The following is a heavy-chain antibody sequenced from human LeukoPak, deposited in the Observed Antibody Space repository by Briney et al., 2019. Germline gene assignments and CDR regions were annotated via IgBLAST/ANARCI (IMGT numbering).Heavy chain of an antibody. D-gene: IGHD6-19*01. Sequence: GGSLRLSCAASGFTVSSSYMSWVRQVPGKGLEWVAVISYDGRNKYYADSVKGRFTISRDNSKNTLFLQMNSLRAEDTAVYYCAREGQNSSGWSFDYWGQGTLVTVSS. J-gene: IGHJ4*02. V-gene: IGHV3-30*03. CDR1: GFTVSSSY. CDR3: AREGQNSSGWSFDY. CDR2: ISYDGRNK.